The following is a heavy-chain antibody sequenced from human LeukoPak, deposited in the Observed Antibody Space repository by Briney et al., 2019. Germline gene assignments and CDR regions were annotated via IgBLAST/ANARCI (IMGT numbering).Heavy chain of an antibody. CDR1: GYTFTSYY. CDR2: INPSGGST. D-gene: IGHD6-13*01. V-gene: IGHV1-46*01. J-gene: IGHJ4*02. CDR3: ASASGGDSSSWSSRYYFDY. Sequence: ASVNVSCKASGYTFTSYYMHWVRQAPGQRLEWMGIINPSGGSTSYAQKFQGRVTMTRDTSTSTVYMELSSLRSEDAAVYYCASASGGDSSSWSSRYYFDYWGQGTLVTVSS.